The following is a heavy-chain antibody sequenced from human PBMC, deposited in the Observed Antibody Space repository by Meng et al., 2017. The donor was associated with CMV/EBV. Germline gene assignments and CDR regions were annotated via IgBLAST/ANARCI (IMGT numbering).Heavy chain of an antibody. CDR3: VRSSGWSLFDY. D-gene: IGHD6-19*01. CDR2: VNSNNDAT. Sequence: QLQLWQSGAEMKKPGAPVKVSCTTSGFTFSDYYIHWVRQAPGQGLEWMGWVNSNNDATNYARKFQGRVSMTRDTSISTAHMELSRLMSDDTAVYYCVRSSGWSLFDYWGQGTLVTVSS. CDR1: GFTFSDYY. J-gene: IGHJ4*02. V-gene: IGHV1-2*02.